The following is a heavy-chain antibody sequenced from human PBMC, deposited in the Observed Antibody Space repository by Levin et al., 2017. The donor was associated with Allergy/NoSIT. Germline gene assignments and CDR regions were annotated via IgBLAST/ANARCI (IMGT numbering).Heavy chain of an antibody. CDR2: IYYSGST. Sequence: SETLSLTCTVSGGSISSYYWSWIRQPPGKGLEWIGYIYYSGSTNYNPSLKSRVTISVDTSKNQFSLKLSSVTAADTAVYYCARDQHYGDYADDDAFDIWGQGTMVTVSS. CDR1: GGSISSYY. D-gene: IGHD4-17*01. CDR3: ARDQHYGDYADDDAFDI. V-gene: IGHV4-59*01. J-gene: IGHJ3*02.